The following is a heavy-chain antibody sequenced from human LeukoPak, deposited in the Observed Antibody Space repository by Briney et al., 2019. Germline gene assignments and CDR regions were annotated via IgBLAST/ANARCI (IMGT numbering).Heavy chain of an antibody. CDR3: AKSLFTAAATIFYYYYYGMDV. J-gene: IGHJ6*02. CDR1: GFTFSSYA. V-gene: IGHV3-23*01. D-gene: IGHD6-13*01. CDR2: ISGSGGST. Sequence: PGGSLRLSCAASGFTFSSYAMSRVRQAPGKGLEWVSAISGSGGSTYYADSVKSRFTISRDNSKNTLYLQMNSLRAEDTAVYYCAKSLFTAAATIFYYYYYGMDVWGQGTTVTVSS.